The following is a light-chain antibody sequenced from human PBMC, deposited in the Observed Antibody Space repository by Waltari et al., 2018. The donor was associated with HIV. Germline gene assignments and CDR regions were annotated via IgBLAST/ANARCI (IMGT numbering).Light chain of an antibody. CDR1: QVLRND. J-gene: IGKJ2*01. V-gene: IGKV1-17*01. CDR3: LQHYDYPRS. Sequence: DIQMTQSPSSLSASVGDRVTITCRASQVLRNDLGWYQQKPGTPPRRLIYSASTLQSVVSSRFSGRGSGTEFTLTISSLQPEDSATYYCLQHYDYPRSFGQGTKLEI. CDR2: SAS.